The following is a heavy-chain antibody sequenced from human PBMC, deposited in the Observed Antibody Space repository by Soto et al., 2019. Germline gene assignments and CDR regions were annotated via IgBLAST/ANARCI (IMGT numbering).Heavy chain of an antibody. D-gene: IGHD3-3*01. CDR3: ARGGRITVYGGFDY. Sequence: QVQLVESGGGVVQPGRSLRLSCAASGFTFSSYAMHWVRQAPGKGLEWVAVISYDGSNKYYADSVKGRFTISRDNSKNPLYLQMNSLRAEDTAVYYSARGGRITVYGGFDYWGQGTLVTVSS. V-gene: IGHV3-30-3*01. CDR2: ISYDGSNK. J-gene: IGHJ4*02. CDR1: GFTFSSYA.